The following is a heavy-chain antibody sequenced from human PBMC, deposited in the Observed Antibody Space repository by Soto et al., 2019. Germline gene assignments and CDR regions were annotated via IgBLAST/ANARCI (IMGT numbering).Heavy chain of an antibody. Sequence: GGSLRLSCAASGFTFSSYEMNWVRQAPGKGLEWVSYISSSGSTIYYADSVKGRFTISRDNAKNSLYLQMNSLRAEDMAVYYCARARPVVTPYYYYGMDVWGQGTTVTVSS. CDR1: GFTFSSYE. CDR3: ARARPVVTPYYYYGMDV. CDR2: ISSSGSTI. V-gene: IGHV3-48*03. J-gene: IGHJ6*02. D-gene: IGHD2-21*02.